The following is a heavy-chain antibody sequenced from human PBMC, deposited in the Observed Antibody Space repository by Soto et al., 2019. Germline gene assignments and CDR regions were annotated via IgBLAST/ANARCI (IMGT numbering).Heavy chain of an antibody. Sequence: GESVKVCCKGSGYSFATYWIVCVRQMPGKGLEWMGIIYPGDSDTRYSPSFRGQVTISADKSITTAYLQWNSLRASDTAMYYCGRLELAGTDYWGQGTLVTVSS. CDR1: GYSFATYW. CDR2: IYPGDSDT. CDR3: GRLELAGTDY. D-gene: IGHD6-19*01. J-gene: IGHJ4*02. V-gene: IGHV5-51*01.